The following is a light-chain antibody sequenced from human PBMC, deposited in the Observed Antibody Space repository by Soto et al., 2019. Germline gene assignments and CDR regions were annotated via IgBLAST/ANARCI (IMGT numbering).Light chain of an antibody. J-gene: IGKJ4*01. CDR2: GAS. CDR3: QQYNNWPQT. CDR1: QSVSSI. V-gene: IGKV3-15*01. Sequence: EIVMTQSPATLSVSPGKRTTLSCRASQSVSSILAWYQQKPGQAPRLLIYGASTRATGIPARFSGSGSGTEFTLTISSLKSEDFAVYYCQQYNNWPQTFGGGTKVEIK.